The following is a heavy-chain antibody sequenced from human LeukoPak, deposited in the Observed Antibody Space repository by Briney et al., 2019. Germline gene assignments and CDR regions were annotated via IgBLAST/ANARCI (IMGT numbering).Heavy chain of an antibody. CDR2: IWYDGSHT. Sequence: GGSLRLSCAASGFSFSNYGMHWVRQAPGKGLEWVAIIWYDGSHTYYADSVKGRFTISRDNSKNTLYLQMNSLRAEDTAVYYCAKGGSSSFYYFDYWGQGTLVTASS. V-gene: IGHV3-33*06. CDR3: AKGGSSSFYYFDY. D-gene: IGHD6-6*01. J-gene: IGHJ4*02. CDR1: GFSFSNYG.